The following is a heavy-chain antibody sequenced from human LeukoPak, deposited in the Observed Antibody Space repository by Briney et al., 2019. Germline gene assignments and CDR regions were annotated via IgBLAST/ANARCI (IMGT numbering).Heavy chain of an antibody. Sequence: GASVKVSCKASGYTFTSYGISWVRQAPGQGLEWMGWISAYNGNTNYAQKLQGRVTMTTDTSTSTAYMELRSLRSEDTAVYYCARGDYYGSGSYYNLQYYFDYWGQGTLVTVSS. CDR3: ARGDYYGSGSYYNLQYYFDY. J-gene: IGHJ4*02. CDR1: GYTFTSYG. V-gene: IGHV1-18*01. CDR2: ISAYNGNT. D-gene: IGHD3-10*01.